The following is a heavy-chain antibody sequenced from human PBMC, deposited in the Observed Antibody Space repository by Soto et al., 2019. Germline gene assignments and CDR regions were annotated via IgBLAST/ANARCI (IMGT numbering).Heavy chain of an antibody. CDR2: ISAYNGNT. V-gene: IGHV1-18*01. Sequence: QVQLVQSGAEVKKPGASVKVSCKASGYTFTSYGVSWVRQAPGQGLEWMGWISAYNGNTKYAQKLQGRVTMTTDTSTNTSYMDLRSLRSDDTAVYYCARDSPPVDYWGQGTLVTVSS. CDR1: GYTFTSYG. J-gene: IGHJ4*02. CDR3: ARDSPPVDY.